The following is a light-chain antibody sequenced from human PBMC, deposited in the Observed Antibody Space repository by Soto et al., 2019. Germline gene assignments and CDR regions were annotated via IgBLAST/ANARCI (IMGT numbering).Light chain of an antibody. CDR3: QQSYSTPPT. Sequence: DIPITQSPSSLSASVGDRATITCRASQSISTFLNWYQQKPGKAPKFLIYAASSLQSGVPSRFSGSGSGTDFTLTISSLQPEDFATYYCQQSYSTPPTFGQGTKVEIK. V-gene: IGKV1-39*01. CDR1: QSISTF. J-gene: IGKJ1*01. CDR2: AAS.